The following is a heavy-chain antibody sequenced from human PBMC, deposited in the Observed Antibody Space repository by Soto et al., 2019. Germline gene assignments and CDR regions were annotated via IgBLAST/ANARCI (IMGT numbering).Heavy chain of an antibody. CDR2: IWYDGSDK. CDR1: GFTFSTYG. J-gene: IGHJ4*02. V-gene: IGHV3-33*01. CDR3: ARASGPFDY. D-gene: IGHD2-8*02. Sequence: QVQLVESGGGVVQPGRSLRLSCAASGFTFSTYGMHWVRQAPGKGLEWVAVIWYDGSDKYYADSVKGRFTISRDNSTNTLYLQMNSLRAEDTAVDYCARASGPFDYWGQGTLVTVSS.